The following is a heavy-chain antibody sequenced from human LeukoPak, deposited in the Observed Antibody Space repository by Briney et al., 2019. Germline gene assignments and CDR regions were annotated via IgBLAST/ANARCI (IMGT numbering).Heavy chain of an antibody. V-gene: IGHV3-64*01. J-gene: IGHJ3*02. CDR2: ISNNGGST. CDR1: GFTFSSYA. Sequence: AGGSLRLSCAASGFTFSSYAMHWVRQAPGKGLEYVSAISNNGGSTYYANSVKGRFTISRDNSKNTLYLQMGSLRAEDMAVYYCARDRRYCSGGSCYSSDAFDIWGQGTMVTVSS. D-gene: IGHD2-15*01. CDR3: ARDRRYCSGGSCYSSDAFDI.